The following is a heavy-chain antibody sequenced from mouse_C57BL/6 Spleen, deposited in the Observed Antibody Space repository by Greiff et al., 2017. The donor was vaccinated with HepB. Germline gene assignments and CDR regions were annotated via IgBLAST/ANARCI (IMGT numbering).Heavy chain of an antibody. CDR1: GYTFTDYS. D-gene: IGHD3-2*02. CDR3: AEKRTAEGYFDY. J-gene: IGHJ2*01. V-gene: IGHV1-78*01. CDR2: IYPRDGST. Sequence: VQLQQSDAELVKPGASVKISCKASGYTFTDYSIHWMKQRPEQGLEWIGYIYPRDGSTKYNEKFKGKATLTADKSSSTAYMQLNSLTSEDSAVYCCAEKRTAEGYFDYWGQGTTLTVSS.